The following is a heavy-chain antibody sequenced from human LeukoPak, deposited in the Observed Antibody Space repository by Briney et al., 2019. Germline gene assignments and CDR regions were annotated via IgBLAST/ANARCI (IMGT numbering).Heavy chain of an antibody. CDR3: AKSAVAGTTYYYGMDV. J-gene: IGHJ6*02. D-gene: IGHD6-19*01. V-gene: IGHV3-43*01. Sequence: GGSLRLSCAASGFTFDDYTMHWVRQAPGKGLEWVSVISWDGGSTYYADSVKGRFTISRDNSKNSLYLQMNSLRTEDTALYYCAKSAVAGTTYYYGMDVWGQGTTVTVSS. CDR2: ISWDGGST. CDR1: GFTFDDYT.